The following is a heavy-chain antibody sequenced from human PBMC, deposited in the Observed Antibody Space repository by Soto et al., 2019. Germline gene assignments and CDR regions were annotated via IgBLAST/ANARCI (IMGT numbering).Heavy chain of an antibody. Sequence: QVHLVESGGGLVQPGTSWRLSCVGSGSTFRSFAFHWVRKAPGKGLEWVALTSYDGSNKYYADSVKARFTISRDNSRNTVDLQMDSLSLEDTALYYCARWGTTGGLDVWGQGTLVSVSS. CDR1: GSTFRSFA. CDR3: ARWGTTGGLDV. V-gene: IGHV3-30*04. D-gene: IGHD3-16*01. J-gene: IGHJ4*02. CDR2: TSYDGSNK.